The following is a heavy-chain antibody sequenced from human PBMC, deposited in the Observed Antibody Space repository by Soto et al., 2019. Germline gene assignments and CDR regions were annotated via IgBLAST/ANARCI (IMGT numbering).Heavy chain of an antibody. CDR2: IGADNSNT. D-gene: IGHD4-17*01. CDR1: GYSFTSYG. J-gene: IGHJ1*01. CDR3: ARASTTVTTHTYFLL. V-gene: IGHV1-18*04. Sequence: APVKVSCKASGYSFTSYGISWVRQAPGQGLEWLGWIGADNSNTNYAQKLRDRVTMTTDTSTSTAYLDLRNLRSDDTAVYYCARASTTVTTHTYFLLWGQGTLVTVSS.